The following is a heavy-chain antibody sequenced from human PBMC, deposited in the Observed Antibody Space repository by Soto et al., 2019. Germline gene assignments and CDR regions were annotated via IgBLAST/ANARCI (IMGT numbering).Heavy chain of an antibody. CDR3: ARSYHTYYFDY. CDR1: GFTFSNAW. Sequence: GGSLRLSCGGSGFTFSNAWMNWVRQAPGKGLEWVGRIKSKSDGGTTDYATPVKGRFTISRDDSKNMLYLQMTRLKTEDTAMYYCARSYHTYYFDYWGRGTLVTVSS. J-gene: IGHJ4*01. D-gene: IGHD3-10*01. V-gene: IGHV3-15*07. CDR2: IKSKSDGGTT.